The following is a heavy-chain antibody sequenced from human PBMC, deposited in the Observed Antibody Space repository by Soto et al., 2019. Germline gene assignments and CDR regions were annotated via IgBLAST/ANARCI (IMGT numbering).Heavy chain of an antibody. CDR3: ARGITFGGVIVHSIGFDP. CDR2: IYYSGST. Sequence: QVQLQESGPGLVKPSETLSLTCTVSGGSVSSGSYYWSWIRQPPGKGLEWIGYIYYSGSTNYNPSLKSRVTISVDPSKNQFSLKLSSVTAADTAVYYCARGITFGGVIVHSIGFDPWGQGTLVTVSS. V-gene: IGHV4-61*01. CDR1: GGSVSSGSYY. D-gene: IGHD3-16*02. J-gene: IGHJ5*02.